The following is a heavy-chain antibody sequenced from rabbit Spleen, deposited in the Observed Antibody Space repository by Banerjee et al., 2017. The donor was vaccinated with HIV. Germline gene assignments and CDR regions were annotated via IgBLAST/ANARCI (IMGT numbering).Heavy chain of an antibody. J-gene: IGHJ6*01. V-gene: IGHV1S45*01. CDR1: GFSFSSSYW. CDR3: ARDTGSSFSTYGMDL. D-gene: IGHD8-1*01. Sequence: QEQLVESGGGLVQPEGSLTLTCTASGFSFSSSYWMSWVRQAPGKGLEWISCIAGSSSGFTYSATWAKGRFTISKTSSTTVTLQMTSLTVADTAIYFCARDTGSSFSTYGMDLWGKGTLVTVS. CDR2: IAGSSSGFT.